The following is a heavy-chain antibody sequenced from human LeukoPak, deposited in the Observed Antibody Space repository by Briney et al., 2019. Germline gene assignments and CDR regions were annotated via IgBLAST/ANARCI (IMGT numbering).Heavy chain of an antibody. CDR3: ARAPSPYYYDSSAYYSDY. J-gene: IGHJ4*02. D-gene: IGHD3-22*01. Sequence: ASVKVSCKASGYTFTSFDINWVRQAAGQGLEWLGWMNPYTGKTGYAQKFQGRVTFTGDTSTRTAYMEVSSLTSEDTAVYYCARAPSPYYYDSSAYYSDYWGQGTLVTVSS. V-gene: IGHV1-8*03. CDR2: MNPYTGKT. CDR1: GYTFTSFD.